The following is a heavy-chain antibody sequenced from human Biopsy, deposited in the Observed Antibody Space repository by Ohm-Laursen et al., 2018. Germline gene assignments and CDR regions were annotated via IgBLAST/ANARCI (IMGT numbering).Heavy chain of an antibody. CDR3: ARDPRDTALGIFDY. CDR2: IWFDETNK. Sequence: RSLRLSCSASGFTLNNHGMHWVRQAPGKGLEWVAVIWFDETNKHYADSVKGRFTISRDNSKNMLYLQMNILRDADTAVYYCARDPRDTALGIFDYWGLGTLVTVSS. CDR1: GFTLNNHG. D-gene: IGHD5-18*01. J-gene: IGHJ4*02. V-gene: IGHV3-33*01.